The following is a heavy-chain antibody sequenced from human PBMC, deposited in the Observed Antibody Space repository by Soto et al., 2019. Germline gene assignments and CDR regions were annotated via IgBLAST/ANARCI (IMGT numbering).Heavy chain of an antibody. CDR3: GRGSSDYSGTLRVDY. Sequence: EVQLVESGGGLIQPGGSLRLSCAASGFTVSSNYMNWVRQAPGKGLEWVSVIYSGGNVYYADSVKGRFTISRDNSKNTLYIQMNGLRDEHTAVYYCGRGSSDYSGTLRVDYWGQGTLVTVSS. CDR2: IYSGGNV. V-gene: IGHV3-53*02. CDR1: GFTVSSNY. D-gene: IGHD3-22*01. J-gene: IGHJ4*02.